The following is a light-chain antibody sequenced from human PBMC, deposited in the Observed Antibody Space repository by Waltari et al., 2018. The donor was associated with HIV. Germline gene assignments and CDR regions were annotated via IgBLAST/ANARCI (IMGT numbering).Light chain of an antibody. CDR1: DSDIGTYKL. CDR3: ASYKGLNNLGV. J-gene: IGLJ1*01. V-gene: IGLV2-8*01. CDR2: EVN. Sequence: HSDLTQPPSASGSPGQSVTISCTGSDSDIGTYKLVSWYQHHPGKAPKLIIYEVNKRPSGVPDRFSGSKSGDTASLTVSGLQAEDEADDYGASYKGLNNLGVFGTGTKVTVL.